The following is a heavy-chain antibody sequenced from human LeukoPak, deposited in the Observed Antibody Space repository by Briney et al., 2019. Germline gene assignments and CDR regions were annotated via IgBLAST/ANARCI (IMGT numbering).Heavy chain of an antibody. J-gene: IGHJ6*03. CDR2: INHSGST. CDR1: GGSFSGYY. CDR3: ASLRGYCSSTSCYRNYYYMDV. V-gene: IGHV4-34*01. D-gene: IGHD2-2*02. Sequence: SETLSLTCAVYGGSFSGYYWSWIRQHPGKGLEWIGEINHSGSTNYNPSLKSRVTISVDTSKNQFSLKLSSVTAADTAVYYCASLRGYCSSTSCYRNYYYMDVWGKGTTVTVSS.